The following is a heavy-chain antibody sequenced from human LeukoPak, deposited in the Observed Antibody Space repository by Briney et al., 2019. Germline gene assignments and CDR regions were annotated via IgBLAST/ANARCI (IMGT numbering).Heavy chain of an antibody. J-gene: IGHJ4*02. CDR2: FSYTGGT. Sequence: SETLSLTCSVSGGSIGSSGSYWGWIRQPPEKGLEWIGTFSYTGGTFYNPSVVSRVTISGDTSNNQLSLTLSSVAAADTAVYYCARGNWNDVVGYYFDYWGQGTLVTVSS. CDR3: ARGNWNDVVGYYFDY. CDR1: GGSIGSSGSY. D-gene: IGHD1-1*01. V-gene: IGHV4-39*07.